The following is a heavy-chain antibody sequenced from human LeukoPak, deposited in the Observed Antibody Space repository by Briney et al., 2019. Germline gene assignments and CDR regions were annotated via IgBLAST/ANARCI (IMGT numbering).Heavy chain of an antibody. CDR1: GFTFNTYA. J-gene: IGHJ4*02. CDR2: IGDSGRST. Sequence: GGSLRLSCVASGFTFNTYAMTWVRQASGKGLEWVSAIGDSGRSTYYAGSVKGRFTISRDNSKNTLYLQMNSLRPEDTAVYYCARGSITRSTYSVYWGQGTLVTVSS. CDR3: ARGSITRSTYSVY. V-gene: IGHV3-23*01. D-gene: IGHD1-7*01.